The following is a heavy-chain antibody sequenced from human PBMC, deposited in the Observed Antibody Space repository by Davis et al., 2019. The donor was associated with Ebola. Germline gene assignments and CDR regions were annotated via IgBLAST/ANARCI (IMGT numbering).Heavy chain of an antibody. Sequence: SVKVSCKASGGTFSSYAISWVRQAPGQGLEWMGGIIPIFGTANYAQKFQGRVTITADESTSTVYMELSSPRSEDTAVYYCARGGVLLVVVTAHWGQGTLVTVSS. J-gene: IGHJ4*02. CDR1: GGTFSSYA. D-gene: IGHD2-21*02. CDR3: ARGGVLLVVVTAH. V-gene: IGHV1-69*13. CDR2: IIPIFGTA.